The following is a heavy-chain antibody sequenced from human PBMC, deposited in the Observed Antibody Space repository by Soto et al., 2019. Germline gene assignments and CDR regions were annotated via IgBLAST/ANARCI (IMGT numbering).Heavy chain of an antibody. Sequence: EVRLVESGGGLVHPGGSLRLSCAASGFSVSSNYMSWVRQAPGKGLEWVSVLYSGSDTYEIHYADSVRGRFTISRDNSKATLFPQTTSLRVEATALYFCASRVPGDFSAGRSCYAYFDYWGQGTRVTVSS. CDR3: ASRVPGDFSAGRSCYAYFDY. J-gene: IGHJ4*02. CDR2: LYSGSDT. V-gene: IGHV3-66*01. CDR1: GFSVSSNY. D-gene: IGHD2-2*01.